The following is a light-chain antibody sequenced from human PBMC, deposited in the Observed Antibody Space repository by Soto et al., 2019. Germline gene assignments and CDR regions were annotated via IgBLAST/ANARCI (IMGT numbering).Light chain of an antibody. Sequence: EIVLTQSPGTLSLSPGERATLSCGASQSVSSTYLAWYQQKPDQAPRLLIYGASSRATGIPDRFSGSGSGTDFTLTISRLEPEDFAVYYCQQYGGSPPTFGQGTKVDIK. CDR1: QSVSSTY. V-gene: IGKV3-20*01. CDR2: GAS. CDR3: QQYGGSPPT. J-gene: IGKJ1*01.